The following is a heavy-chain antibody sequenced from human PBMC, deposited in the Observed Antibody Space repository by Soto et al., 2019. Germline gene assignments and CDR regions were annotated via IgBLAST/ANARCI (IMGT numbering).Heavy chain of an antibody. J-gene: IGHJ4*02. CDR3: ASRHCSGGSCYNHGFDA. CDR2: IFFTGNI. Sequence: PSATVYLACTVSGASLSSISYYWGWIRQPPGKGLEWVGSIFFTGNIYYNPSLKSRVTISVDTSRNQFSLMVNSVTAADTAVYYCASRHCSGGSCYNHGFDAWGQGDLVTVSS. CDR1: GASLSSISYY. V-gene: IGHV4-39*01. D-gene: IGHD2-15*01.